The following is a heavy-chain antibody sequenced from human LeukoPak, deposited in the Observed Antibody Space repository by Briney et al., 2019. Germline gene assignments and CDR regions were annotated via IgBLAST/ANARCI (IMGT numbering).Heavy chain of an antibody. CDR2: ISSSSTI. Sequence: GGSLRLSCAASGFTFSSYSMNWVRQAPGKGLEWVSYISSSSTIYYAESVKGRFTISRDNAKNSLYLQMNSLRAEDAAVYYCARSGVYAYFDNWGQGTLVTVSS. J-gene: IGHJ4*02. CDR3: ARSGVYAYFDN. V-gene: IGHV3-48*01. D-gene: IGHD5/OR15-5a*01. CDR1: GFTFSSYS.